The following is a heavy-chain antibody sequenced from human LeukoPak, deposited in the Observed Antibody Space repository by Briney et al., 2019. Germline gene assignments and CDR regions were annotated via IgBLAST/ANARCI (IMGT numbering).Heavy chain of an antibody. V-gene: IGHV3-11*06. Sequence: PGGSLRLSCAASGFTLNDYYLTWIRQAPGKGLEWISYISISSTYTHYADSAKGRFTISRDNAKNSLYLQMNSLRAEDTAVYYCARTSGLERQLYFDYWGQGTLATVSS. CDR1: GFTLNDYY. J-gene: IGHJ4*02. D-gene: IGHD1-1*01. CDR3: ARTSGLERQLYFDY. CDR2: ISISSTYT.